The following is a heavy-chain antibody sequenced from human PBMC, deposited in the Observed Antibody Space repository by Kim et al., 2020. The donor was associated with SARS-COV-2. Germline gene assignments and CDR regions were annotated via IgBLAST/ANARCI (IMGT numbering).Heavy chain of an antibody. CDR2: IYHSGST. CDR3: ARNMPGGYYDSSGHYYFDY. D-gene: IGHD3-22*01. Sequence: SETLSLTCAVYGGSFSGYYWSWIRQPPGKGLEWIGEIYHSGSTNYNPSLKSRVTISVDTSKNQFSLKLSSVTAADTAVYYCARNMPGGYYDSSGHYYFDYWGQGALVSVSS. V-gene: IGHV4-34*01. CDR1: GGSFSGYY. J-gene: IGHJ4*02.